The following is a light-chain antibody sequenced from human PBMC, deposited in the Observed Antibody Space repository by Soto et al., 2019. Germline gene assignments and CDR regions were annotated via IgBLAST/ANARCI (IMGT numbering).Light chain of an antibody. CDR3: QQRSDWPT. CDR1: QSVGSY. V-gene: IGKV3-11*01. Sequence: EIVLTQSPATLSLSPGERATLSCRASQSVGSYLAWYRQNPGQAPRLLIFDASNRATGIPARFSGSGSGTDFTLTISSLEPEDFAVYDCQQRSDWPTFGQGTRLEIK. J-gene: IGKJ5*01. CDR2: DAS.